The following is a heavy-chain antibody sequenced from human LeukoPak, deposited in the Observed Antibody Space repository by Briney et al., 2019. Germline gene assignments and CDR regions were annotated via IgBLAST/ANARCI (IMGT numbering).Heavy chain of an antibody. J-gene: IGHJ4*02. D-gene: IGHD3-10*01. CDR1: GYTFSGTGWY. V-gene: IGHV1-2*02. CDR2: IHPNNGDT. CDR3: ARDGPAQMVDLDY. Sequence: ASVKVSCKASGYTFSGTGWYLYWLRQAPGQRLECMGWIHPNNGDTAYAQKFEGRVAMTRDTSISTAYMELRRLRPDDTAVYLCARDGPAQMVDLDYWGQGTLVTVSS.